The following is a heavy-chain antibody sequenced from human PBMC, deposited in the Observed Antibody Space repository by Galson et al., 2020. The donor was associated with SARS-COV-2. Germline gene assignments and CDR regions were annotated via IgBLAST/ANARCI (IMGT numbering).Heavy chain of an antibody. CDR1: GGSIGSYY. V-gene: IGHV4-59*01. D-gene: IGHD4-17*01. Sequence: SETLSLTCTVSGGSIGSYYWDWIRLTPRKGLEWIGYSHYSGSTYYSPSLRGRVSISLDTSKNQFSLKVYSVTAADTAMYFCARGDYGGPDFWGQGTLVTVSS. J-gene: IGHJ4*02. CDR2: SHYSGST. CDR3: ARGDYGGPDF.